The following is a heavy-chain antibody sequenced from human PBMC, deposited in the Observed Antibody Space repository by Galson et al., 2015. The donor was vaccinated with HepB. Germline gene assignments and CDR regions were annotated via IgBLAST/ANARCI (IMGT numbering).Heavy chain of an antibody. J-gene: IGHJ4*02. V-gene: IGHV3-30-3*01. CDR2: ISFYGTNK. CDR3: ARAEATLGLRLIDY. Sequence: SLRLSCAASGFTFSSYAMHWARQAPGKGLEWVAIISFYGTNKYYADSVKGRFTISRDNSKNTLYLQMNSLRAEDTAVYYRARAEATLGLRLIDYWGQGTLVTVSS. CDR1: GFTFSSYA. D-gene: IGHD3-16*01.